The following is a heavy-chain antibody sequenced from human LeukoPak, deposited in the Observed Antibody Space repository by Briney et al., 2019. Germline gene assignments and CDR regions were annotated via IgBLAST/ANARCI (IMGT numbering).Heavy chain of an antibody. V-gene: IGHV1-2*02. CDR2: INPNSGGT. J-gene: IGHJ4*02. CDR1: GYTFTGYY. CDR3: ARTWGRYCSGGGCYFDY. D-gene: IGHD2-15*01. Sequence: ASVKVSCKASGYTFTGYYMHWVRQAPGQGLEWMGWINPNSGGTNYAQKFQGRVTMSRDTSISTAYMELSRLRSDDTAVYYCARTWGRYCSGGGCYFDYWGQGTLVTVSS.